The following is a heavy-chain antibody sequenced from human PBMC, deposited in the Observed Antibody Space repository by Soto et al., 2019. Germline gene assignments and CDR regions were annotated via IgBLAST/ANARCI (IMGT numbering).Heavy chain of an antibody. CDR2: ISYDGSNK. V-gene: IGHV3-30*18. J-gene: IGHJ3*02. Sequence: GGSLRLSCAASGFTFSSYGMHWVRQAPGKGLEWVAVISYDGSNKYYADSVKGRFTISRDNSKNTLYLQMNSLRAEDTAVYYCAKDQRWLQLGNAFDIWGQGTMATVSS. CDR1: GFTFSSYG. D-gene: IGHD5-12*01. CDR3: AKDQRWLQLGNAFDI.